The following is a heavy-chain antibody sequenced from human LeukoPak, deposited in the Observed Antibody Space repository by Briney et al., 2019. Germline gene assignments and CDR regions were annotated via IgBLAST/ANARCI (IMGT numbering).Heavy chain of an antibody. CDR3: AKGGADTAIVATPLDY. CDR2: IRGAAGTT. D-gene: IGHD5-18*01. CDR1: GFTFSNYA. Sequence: GGSLRLSCAASGFTFSNYAMSWVRQAPGRGLEWVSAIRGAAGTTYYADSVKGRFTISRDNSKNTLYLQMNSLRAEDTAVYYCAKGGADTAIVATPLDYWGQGTLVTVSS. J-gene: IGHJ4*02. V-gene: IGHV3-23*01.